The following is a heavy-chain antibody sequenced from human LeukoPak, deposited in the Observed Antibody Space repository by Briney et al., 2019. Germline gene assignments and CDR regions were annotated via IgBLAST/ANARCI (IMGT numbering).Heavy chain of an antibody. V-gene: IGHV1-18*01. CDR2: ISAYNGNT. D-gene: IGHD3-22*01. CDR3: ARVLGYYYDSSGYYYFDY. CDR1: GYTFTSYG. Sequence: ASVKVSCKASGYTFTSYGISWVRQAPGQGPEWMGWISAYNGNTNYAQNLQGRVTMTTDTSTSTAYMELRSLRSDDTAVYYCARVLGYYYDSSGYYYFDYWGQGTLVTVSS. J-gene: IGHJ4*02.